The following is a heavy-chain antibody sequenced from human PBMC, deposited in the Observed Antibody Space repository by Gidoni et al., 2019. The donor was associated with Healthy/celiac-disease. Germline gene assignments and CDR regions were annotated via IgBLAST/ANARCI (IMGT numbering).Heavy chain of an antibody. D-gene: IGHD6-19*01. CDR1: GYTFTSYD. V-gene: IGHV1-8*01. CDR3: ARGRFGYSSGWGQGKGDWFDP. J-gene: IGHJ5*02. Sequence: QVQLVQSGAEVKKPGASVKVSCKASGYTFTSYDINWVRQATGQGLEWMGWMNPNSGNTGYAQKFQGRVTMTRNTSISTAYMELSSLRSEDTAVYYCARGRFGYSSGWGQGKGDWFDPWGQGTLVTVSS. CDR2: MNPNSGNT.